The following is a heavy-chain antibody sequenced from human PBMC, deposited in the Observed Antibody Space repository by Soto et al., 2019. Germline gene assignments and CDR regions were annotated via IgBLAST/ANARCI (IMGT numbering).Heavy chain of an antibody. CDR3: ARVADYDILTGYYYYGMDV. CDR2: TYYRSKWYN. V-gene: IGHV6-1*01. J-gene: IGHJ6*02. CDR1: GDSVSSNSAA. Sequence: SETLSLTCAISGDSVSSNSAAWNWIRQSPSRGLEWLGRTYYRSKWYNDYAVSVKSRITINPDTSKNQFSLQLNSVTPEDTAVYYCARVADYDILTGYYYYGMDVRGQGTTVTVSS. D-gene: IGHD3-9*01.